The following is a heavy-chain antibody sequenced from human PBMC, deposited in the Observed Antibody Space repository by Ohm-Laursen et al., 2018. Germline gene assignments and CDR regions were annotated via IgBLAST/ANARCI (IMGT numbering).Heavy chain of an antibody. CDR3: ARDLSYGSLDY. V-gene: IGHV3-33*01. CDR2: IWSNGKDK. D-gene: IGHD5-24*01. Sequence: SLRLSCAASGFTFSNYGMHWARRAPGKGLEWVSDIWSNGKDKYYADSVKGRFTISRDNSKNTLYLQMNSLRAEDTAVYYCARDLSYGSLDYRGQGTLVTVSS. J-gene: IGHJ4*02. CDR1: GFTFSNYG.